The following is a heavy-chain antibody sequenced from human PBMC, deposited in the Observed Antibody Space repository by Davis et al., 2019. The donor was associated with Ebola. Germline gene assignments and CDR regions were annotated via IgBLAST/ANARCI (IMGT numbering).Heavy chain of an antibody. CDR1: GGSISSYY. J-gene: IGHJ4*02. D-gene: IGHD6-13*01. CDR2: IYYSGST. CDR3: ARLISTYSSTWWDY. Sequence: MPSETLSLTCTVSGGSISSYYWSWIRQPPGKGLEWIGYIYYSGSTNYNPSLKSRVTISVDTSKNQFSLKLRFVTAADTAVYYCARLISTYSSTWWDYWGQGTLVTVSS. V-gene: IGHV4-59*08.